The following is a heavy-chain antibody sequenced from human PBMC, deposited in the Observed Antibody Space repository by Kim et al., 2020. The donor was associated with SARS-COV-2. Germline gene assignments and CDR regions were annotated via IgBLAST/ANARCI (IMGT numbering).Heavy chain of an antibody. V-gene: IGHV3-48*02. CDR1: GFTFSSYS. CDR3: ARRLVVAATVYYGMDV. CDR2: ISSSSSTI. J-gene: IGHJ6*02. D-gene: IGHD2-15*01. Sequence: GGSLRLSCAASGFTFSSYSMNWVRQAPGKGLEWVSYISSSSSTIYYADSVKGRFTISRDNAKNSLYLQMNSLRDEDTAVYYCARRLVVAATVYYGMDVWGQGTTGTVSS.